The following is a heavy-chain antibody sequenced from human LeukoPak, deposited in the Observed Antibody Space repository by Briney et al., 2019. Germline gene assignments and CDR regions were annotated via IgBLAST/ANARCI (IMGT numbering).Heavy chain of an antibody. CDR1: GGSISSYY. CDR2: IYYSGST. CDR3: ARQGSLFGVAGFDY. D-gene: IGHD3-3*01. V-gene: IGHV4-59*08. Sequence: PSETLSLTCTVSGGSISSYYWSWLRQPPGKGLEWIGYIYYSGSTNYNPSLKSRVTISVDTSKNQFSLKLSSVTAADTAVYYCARQGSLFGVAGFDYWGQGTLVTVSS. J-gene: IGHJ4*02.